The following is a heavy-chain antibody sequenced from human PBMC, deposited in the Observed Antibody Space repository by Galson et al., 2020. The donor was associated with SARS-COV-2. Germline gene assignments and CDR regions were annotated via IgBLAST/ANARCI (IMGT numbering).Heavy chain of an antibody. CDR3: AREGDVVVGSGGFDF. J-gene: IGHJ3*01. Sequence: GGSMRLSCAASGFTFSSYAMHWVRQAQAKGLAWVAVISYDGSNKYYDDSVKGRVTISRDNSKNTLYLQMNSLRAEDTAVHYCAREGDVVVGSGGFDFWGQGTMVAVSS. CDR2: ISYDGSNK. V-gene: IGHV3-30*04. D-gene: IGHD2-21*01. CDR1: GFTFSSYA.